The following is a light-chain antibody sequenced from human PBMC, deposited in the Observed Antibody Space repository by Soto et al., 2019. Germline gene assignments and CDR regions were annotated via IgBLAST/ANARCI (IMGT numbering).Light chain of an antibody. CDR3: QQYDNLLALT. CDR1: QDISKY. Sequence: DIQMTQSPSSLSASVGDRVTIACQASQDISKYLNWYQFRPGQAPQLLIYDASHLETGVPSRFRGSGSGTHFTLTIISLQPEDVATYYCQQYDNLLALTFGGGTKVQTK. J-gene: IGKJ4*01. V-gene: IGKV1-33*01. CDR2: DAS.